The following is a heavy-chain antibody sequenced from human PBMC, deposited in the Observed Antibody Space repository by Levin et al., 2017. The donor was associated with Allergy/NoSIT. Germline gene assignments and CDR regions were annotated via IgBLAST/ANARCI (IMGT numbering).Heavy chain of an antibody. J-gene: IGHJ6*02. V-gene: IGHV4-59*01. Sequence: SQTLSLTCTVSGGSIRSYYWSWIRPPPGKGLEWIGYIYYSGSTNYNPSLKSRVTISVDTSKNQFSLKLSSVTAADTAVYYCARDNAVTKPYYYYYGMDVWGQGTTVTVS. CDR1: GGSIRSYY. D-gene: IGHD4-11*01. CDR2: IYYSGST. CDR3: ARDNAVTKPYYYYYGMDV.